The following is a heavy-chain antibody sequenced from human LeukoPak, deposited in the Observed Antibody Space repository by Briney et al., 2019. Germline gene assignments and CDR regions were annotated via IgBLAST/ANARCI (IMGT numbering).Heavy chain of an antibody. D-gene: IGHD3-3*01. CDR1: GVSINSYY. CDR2: IYYSGST. Sequence: SETLSLTCTVSGVSINSYYWSWIRQPPGQGLEWIGYIYYSGSTNYNHSLKSRVTISVDTSKNQFSLKLGSVTAADTAVYYCASGIFGAYYYYMDVWGKGTTVTVSS. CDR3: ASGIFGAYYYYMDV. V-gene: IGHV4-59*01. J-gene: IGHJ6*03.